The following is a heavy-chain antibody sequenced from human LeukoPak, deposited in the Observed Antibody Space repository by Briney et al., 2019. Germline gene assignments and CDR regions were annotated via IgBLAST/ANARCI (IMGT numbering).Heavy chain of an antibody. Sequence: KPSETLSLTCTVSGGSISSYYWSWIRQPPGKGLEWIGYIYYSGSTNYNPSLKSRVTISVDTSKNQFSLKLSSVTAADTAVYYCARGVQYYYYGMDVWGQGTTVTVSS. CDR3: ARGVQYYYYGMDV. D-gene: IGHD1-1*01. CDR1: GGSISSYY. V-gene: IGHV4-59*01. J-gene: IGHJ6*02. CDR2: IYYSGST.